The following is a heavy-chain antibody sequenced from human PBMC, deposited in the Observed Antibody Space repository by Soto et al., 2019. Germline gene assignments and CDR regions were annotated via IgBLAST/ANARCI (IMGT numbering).Heavy chain of an antibody. CDR3: ARTSSGTRGGFDP. Sequence: GASVKVSCKASGYTFTSYDINWVRQATGQGLEWMGWINPNNGSTGYAQKFQGRVTMTRSTSISTAYMELSSLRSDDTAVYFCARTSSGTRGGFDPWGQGTLVTVSS. D-gene: IGHD1-1*01. J-gene: IGHJ5*02. CDR1: GYTFTSYD. CDR2: INPNNGST. V-gene: IGHV1-8*01.